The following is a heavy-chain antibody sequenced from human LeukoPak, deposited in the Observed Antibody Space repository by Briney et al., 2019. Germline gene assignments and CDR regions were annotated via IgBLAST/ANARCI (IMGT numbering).Heavy chain of an antibody. Sequence: PSETLSLTCTVSGYSISSGYYWGSIRQPPGKGLEWIASIYHSGSTYYNPSLKSRVTISVDTSKNQFSLKLSSVTAADTAVYYCARLLAVAGHYYFDYWGQGTLVSVSS. CDR3: ARLLAVAGHYYFDY. D-gene: IGHD6-19*01. CDR2: IYHSGST. V-gene: IGHV4-38-2*02. CDR1: GYSISSGYY. J-gene: IGHJ4*02.